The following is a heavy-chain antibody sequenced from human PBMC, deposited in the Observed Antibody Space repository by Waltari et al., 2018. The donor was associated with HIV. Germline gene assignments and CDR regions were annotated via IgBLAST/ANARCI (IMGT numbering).Heavy chain of an antibody. Sequence: QLQLQESGPGLVKPLETLSRTCTVSGGSISGGFSFWGWIRQPPGKGLQWIGNLYYSGSTYYNPSLKGRVTITEDTSKNHFSLRLTSVTAADTAIYYCVAGPDSANSYFPSGGCFWGQGSLVSVSS. CDR1: GGSISGGFSF. D-gene: IGHD3-16*01. CDR2: LYYSGST. CDR3: VAGPDSANSYFPSGGCF. J-gene: IGHJ4*02. V-gene: IGHV4-39*02.